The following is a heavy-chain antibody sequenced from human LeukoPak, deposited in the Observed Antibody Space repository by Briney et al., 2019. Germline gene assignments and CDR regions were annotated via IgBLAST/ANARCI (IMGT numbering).Heavy chain of an antibody. Sequence: ASVKVSCKTSGYTFTSHYMHWVRQAPGQGLEYMGTINPDGGSTTYAQKFQGRVTMTRDTSTRTVYMQLSRLRSDDTSVYYCARDSYCSSTSCSSDYWGQGTLVTVSS. CDR1: GYTFTSHY. D-gene: IGHD2-2*01. V-gene: IGHV1-46*01. CDR3: ARDSYCSSTSCSSDY. CDR2: INPDGGST. J-gene: IGHJ4*02.